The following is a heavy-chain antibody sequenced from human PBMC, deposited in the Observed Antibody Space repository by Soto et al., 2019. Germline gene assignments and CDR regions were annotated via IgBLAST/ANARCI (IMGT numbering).Heavy chain of an antibody. D-gene: IGHD6-6*01. J-gene: IGHJ5*02. CDR1: GFTFSSYW. V-gene: IGHV3-7*01. CDR3: ARPFWQLVPSNWFDP. CDR2: IKQDGSEK. Sequence: EVQLVESGGGLVQPGGSLTLSCAASGFTFSSYWMSWVRQAPGKGLEWVANIKQDGSEKYYVDSVKGRFTISRDNAKNSLYLQMNSLRAEDTAVYYCARPFWQLVPSNWFDPWGQGTLVTVSS.